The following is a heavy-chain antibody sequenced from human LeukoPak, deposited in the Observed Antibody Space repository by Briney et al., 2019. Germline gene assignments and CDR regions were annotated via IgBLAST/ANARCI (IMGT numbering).Heavy chain of an antibody. D-gene: IGHD4-11*01. V-gene: IGHV1-46*01. Sequence: ASVKVSCKASGYIFTTYYMHWLRQAPGQGPEWMGIINPRGGSTDYAQKFQGRVTMTSDTSTSTVYMELKSLRSEDTAVYFCARVGTTGATADNWGQGTLVTVSS. CDR2: INPRGGST. CDR3: ARVGTTGATADN. J-gene: IGHJ4*02. CDR1: GYIFTTYY.